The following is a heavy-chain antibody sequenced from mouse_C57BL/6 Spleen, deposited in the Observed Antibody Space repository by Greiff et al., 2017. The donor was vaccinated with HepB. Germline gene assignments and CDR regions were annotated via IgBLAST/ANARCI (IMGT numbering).Heavy chain of an antibody. V-gene: IGHV1-69*01. J-gene: IGHJ2*01. CDR2: IDPSDSYT. Sequence: VQLQQPGAELVMPGASVKLSCKASGYTFTSYWMHWVKQRPGQGLEWIGEIDPSDSYTNYNQKFKGKSTLTVDKSSSTAYMQLSSLTSEDSAVYYCAKGLLGNYFDYWGQGTTLTVSS. CDR3: AKGLLGNYFDY. D-gene: IGHD3-1*01. CDR1: GYTFTSYW.